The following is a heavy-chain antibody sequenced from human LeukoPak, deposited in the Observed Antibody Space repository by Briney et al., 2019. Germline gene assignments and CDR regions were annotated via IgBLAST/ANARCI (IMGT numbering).Heavy chain of an antibody. CDR3: ARDDRYTWEDPPSNYFDY. CDR2: IYHSGST. D-gene: IGHD1-20*01. Sequence: SETLSLTCTVSGYSISSGYYRGWIRPPPGKGLEWIGSIYHSGSTYYNPSPKSRVTISVDTSKNQFSPKLSSVTAADTAVYYCARDDRYTWEDPPSNYFDYWGQGTLVTVSS. J-gene: IGHJ4*02. CDR1: GYSISSGYY. V-gene: IGHV4-38-2*02.